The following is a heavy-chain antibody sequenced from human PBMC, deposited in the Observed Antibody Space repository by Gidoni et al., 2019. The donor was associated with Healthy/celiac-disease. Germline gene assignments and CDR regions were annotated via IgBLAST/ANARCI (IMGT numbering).Heavy chain of an antibody. D-gene: IGHD6-13*01. CDR2: ISYDGSNK. Sequence: QVQLVESGGGGVQPGRSLRLSCEASGFTFSSYGMHWVRQAPGKGLEWVAVISYDGSNKYYADSVKGRFTISRDNSKNTLYLQMNSLRAEDTAVYYCARESSSWYVYYYMDVWGKGTTVTVSS. V-gene: IGHV3-30*03. CDR1: GFTFSSYG. J-gene: IGHJ6*03. CDR3: ARESSSWYVYYYMDV.